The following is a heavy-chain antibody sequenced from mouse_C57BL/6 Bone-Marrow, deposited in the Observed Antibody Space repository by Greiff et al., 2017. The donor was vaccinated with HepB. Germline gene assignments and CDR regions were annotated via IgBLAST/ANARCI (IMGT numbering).Heavy chain of an antibody. Sequence: EVQVVESGGGLVKPGGSLKLSCAASGFTFSSYAMSWVRQTPEKRLEWVATISDGGSYTYYPDNVKGRFTISRDNAKNNLYLQMSHLKSEDTAMYYCARDVRSTVVTTSFAYWGQGTLVTVSA. CDR2: ISDGGSYT. J-gene: IGHJ3*01. V-gene: IGHV5-4*01. CDR3: ARDVRSTVVTTSFAY. D-gene: IGHD2-2*01. CDR1: GFTFSSYA.